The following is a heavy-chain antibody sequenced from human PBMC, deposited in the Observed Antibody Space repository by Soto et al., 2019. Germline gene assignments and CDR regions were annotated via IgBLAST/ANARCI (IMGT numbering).Heavy chain of an antibody. J-gene: IGHJ6*02. CDR1: GVGFSTYM. V-gene: IGHV3-48*02. CDR2: ISTNGRSK. CDR3: VRDRDLRDYYGMDV. D-gene: IGHD3-10*01. Sequence: AGGSLRLSCAGSGVGFSTYMMSWVRHAPGKGLEWIADISTNGRSKSYAASVRGRFTISRDNTKNSMYLQMNSLRDDDTAVYYCVRDRDLRDYYGMDVWGQGTTVTVSS.